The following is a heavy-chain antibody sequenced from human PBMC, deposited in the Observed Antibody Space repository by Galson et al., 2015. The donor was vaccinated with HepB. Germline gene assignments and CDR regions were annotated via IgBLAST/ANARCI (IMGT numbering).Heavy chain of an antibody. CDR2: ISAYNGNT. CDR1: GSTFTSYG. Sequence: SVKVSCKATGSTFTSYGISWVRQAPGQGLEWMGWISAYNGNTNYAQKLQGRVTMTTDTSTSTAYMELRSLRSDDTAVYYCARVKYDFWSGRPNWFDPWGKGTLVTVSS. J-gene: IGHJ5*02. D-gene: IGHD3-3*01. CDR3: ARVKYDFWSGRPNWFDP. V-gene: IGHV1-18*01.